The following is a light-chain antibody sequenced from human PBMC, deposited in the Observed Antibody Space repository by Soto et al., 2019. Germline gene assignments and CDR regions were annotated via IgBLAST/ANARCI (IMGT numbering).Light chain of an antibody. J-gene: IGKJ4*01. Sequence: DIQMTQSPSTLSASVGDRVTITCRASQSIDSWLAWYQQKPGKAPKLLIYKASFLEIGVPSRFSGSGSGTEFTLTISSLQPDDFATYYCQQYSNYPFTFGGGTKVDI. V-gene: IGKV1-5*03. CDR1: QSIDSW. CDR2: KAS. CDR3: QQYSNYPFT.